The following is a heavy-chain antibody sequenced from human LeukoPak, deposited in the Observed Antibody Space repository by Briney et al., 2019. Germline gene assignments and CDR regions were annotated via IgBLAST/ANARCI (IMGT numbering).Heavy chain of an antibody. CDR3: ARDRPYYGSGYYFDY. J-gene: IGHJ4*02. CDR2: ISSSSSYT. CDR1: GFTFSDYY. Sequence: GGSLRLPCAASGFTFSDYYMSWIRQAPGKGLEWVSYISSSSSYTNYADSVKGRFTISRDNAKNSLYLQMNSLRAEDTAVYYCARDRPYYGSGYYFDYWGQGTLVTVSS. D-gene: IGHD3-10*01. V-gene: IGHV3-11*06.